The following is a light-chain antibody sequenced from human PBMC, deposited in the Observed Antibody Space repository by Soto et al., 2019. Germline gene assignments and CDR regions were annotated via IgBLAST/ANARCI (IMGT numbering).Light chain of an antibody. V-gene: IGKV1-9*01. CDR1: QDIGRY. CDR2: AAT. CDR3: QQLYSYSS. J-gene: IGKJ5*01. Sequence: DIQLTQSPSFVSASVGERVTITCRASQDIGRYLAWYQQKPGEAPKLLISAATTLQSGVPSRCSGSGSGTEFTLTVSYLLPEDFATYYCQQLYSYSSFGQGTRLEMK.